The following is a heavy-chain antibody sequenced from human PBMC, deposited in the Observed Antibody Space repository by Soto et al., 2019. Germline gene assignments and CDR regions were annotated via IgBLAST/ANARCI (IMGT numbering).Heavy chain of an antibody. J-gene: IGHJ4*02. CDR1: GFTFSSYA. V-gene: IGHV3-30-3*01. CDR2: ISYDGSNK. D-gene: IGHD3-22*01. CDR3: ARGSPYYYDSSGLGY. Sequence: GGSLRLSCAASGFTFSSYAMHWVRQAPGKGLEWVAVISYDGSNKYYADSVKGRFTISRDNSKNTLYLQMNSLRAEDTAVYYCARGSPYYYDSSGLGYWGQGTLATVSS.